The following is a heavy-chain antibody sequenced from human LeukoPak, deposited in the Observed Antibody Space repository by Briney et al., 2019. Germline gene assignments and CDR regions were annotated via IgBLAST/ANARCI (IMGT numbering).Heavy chain of an antibody. CDR1: GGTFSSYA. J-gene: IGHJ5*02. CDR2: IIPIFGTA. V-gene: IGHV1-69*06. D-gene: IGHD3-10*01. Sequence: GASVKVSCKASGGTFSSYAISWVRQAPGQGLEWMGGIIPIFGTANYAQKFQGRVMITADKSTSTAYMELSSLRSEDTAVYYCATNKKYYYGSGSYSEGNWFDPWGQGTLVTVSS. CDR3: ATNKKYYYGSGSYSEGNWFDP.